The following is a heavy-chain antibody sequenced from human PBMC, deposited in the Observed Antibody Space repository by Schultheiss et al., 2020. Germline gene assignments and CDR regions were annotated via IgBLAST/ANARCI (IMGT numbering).Heavy chain of an antibody. V-gene: IGHV3-21*01. CDR3: AEGGWGATLH. Sequence: WGSLRLSCAASGFTFSSYTMNWVRQGPGKGLEWVSSISSSGTYINYADSVKGRFTISRDNAKNSLYLQMNSLRAEDTAVYYCAEGGWGATLHWGQGTLVTVSS. D-gene: IGHD1-26*01. J-gene: IGHJ4*02. CDR1: GFTFSSYT. CDR2: ISSSGTYI.